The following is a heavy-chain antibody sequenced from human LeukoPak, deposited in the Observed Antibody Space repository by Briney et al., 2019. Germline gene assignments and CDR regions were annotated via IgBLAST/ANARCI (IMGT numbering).Heavy chain of an antibody. J-gene: IGHJ4*02. CDR3: ARDPGSSGWRFDY. CDR1: GFTFSSYW. Sequence: GGSLRPSCAASGFTFSSYWMSWVRQAPGKGLEWVANIRQDGSEKYYVDSVKGRFTISRDNAKNSLYLQMNSLRAEDTAVYYCARDPGSSGWRFDYWGQGTLVTVSS. D-gene: IGHD6-19*01. CDR2: IRQDGSEK. V-gene: IGHV3-7*01.